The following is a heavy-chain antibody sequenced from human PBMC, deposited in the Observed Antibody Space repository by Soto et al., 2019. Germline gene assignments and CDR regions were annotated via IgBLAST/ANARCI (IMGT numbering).Heavy chain of an antibody. CDR1: GSSVSGGIYY. D-gene: IGHD4-17*01. V-gene: IGHV4-61*01. J-gene: IGHJ4*02. CDR2: IYHSATT. CDR3: ARYRDFGDYGYFDS. Sequence: SETLSLTCTVSGSSVSGGIYYWTWIRQPPGKGLEWIGYIYHSATTNYNASLRSRVTISVDTSKNKFSLRLTSVTAADTAVYYCARYRDFGDYGYFDSWGQGTLVTVS.